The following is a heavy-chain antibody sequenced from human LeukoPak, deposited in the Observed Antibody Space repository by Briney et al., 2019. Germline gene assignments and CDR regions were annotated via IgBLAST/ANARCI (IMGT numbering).Heavy chain of an antibody. J-gene: IGHJ4*01. CDR3: ARDRGAYCGGDCYLGFDY. CDR1: GFTFSNYN. D-gene: IGHD2-21*02. CDR2: IAGSSGYI. V-gene: IGHV3-21*01. Sequence: PGGSLRLSCAASGFTFSNYNINWVRQAPGKGLEWVSSIAGSSGYISYADSVKGRFTISRDNAKKSLYLQMTSLTAEDTAVYYCARDRGAYCGGDCYLGFDYWGRGTLVTVSS.